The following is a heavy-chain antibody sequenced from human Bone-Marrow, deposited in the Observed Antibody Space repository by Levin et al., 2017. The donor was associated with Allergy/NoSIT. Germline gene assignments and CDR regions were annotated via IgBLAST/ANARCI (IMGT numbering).Heavy chain of an antibody. CDR3: ARQKGEYYYGGGGYDFDY. CDR1: GGSISSYC. J-gene: IGHJ4*02. Sequence: SEILSLTCTVSGGSISSYCWSWIRQPPGKGLEWIGYIYSSGSTNYNPSLKSRVTISVDTSKNQFSLKLSSVTAADTAVYYCARQKGEYYYGGGGYDFDYWGRGALVSVSS. CDR2: IYSSGST. V-gene: IGHV4-59*08. D-gene: IGHD3-22*01.